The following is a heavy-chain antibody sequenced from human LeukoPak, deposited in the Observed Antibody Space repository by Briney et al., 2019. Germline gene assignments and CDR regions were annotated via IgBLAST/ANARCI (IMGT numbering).Heavy chain of an antibody. CDR3: AKDLVLPGYQPFDS. D-gene: IGHD3-9*01. Sequence: GGSLRLSCAASAFTFSNYGMHWVRQAPGKGLEWEAVIWYDGSNKYYTDSVKGRFTISRDNSKNTLYLQMNSLRVEDTAVYYCAKDLVLPGYQPFDSWGQGTLVTVSS. J-gene: IGHJ4*02. CDR1: AFTFSNYG. CDR2: IWYDGSNK. V-gene: IGHV3-33*06.